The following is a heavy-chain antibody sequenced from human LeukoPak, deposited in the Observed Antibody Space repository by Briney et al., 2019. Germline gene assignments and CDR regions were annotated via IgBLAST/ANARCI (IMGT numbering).Heavy chain of an antibody. CDR3: ARGRTIWFGECNAFDI. CDR1: GGSISSGSYY. D-gene: IGHD3-10*01. V-gene: IGHV4-61*09. Sequence: PSQTLSLTCTVSGGSISSGSYYWSWIRQPAGKGLEWIGEINHSGSTNYNPSLKSRVTISVDTSKNQFSLKLSSVTAADTAVYYCARGRTIWFGECNAFDIWGQGTMVTVSS. CDR2: INHSGST. J-gene: IGHJ3*02.